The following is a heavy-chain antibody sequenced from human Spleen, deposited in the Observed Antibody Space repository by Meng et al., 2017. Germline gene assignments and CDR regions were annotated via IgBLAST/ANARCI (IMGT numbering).Heavy chain of an antibody. V-gene: IGHV3-21*01. CDR2: ISSSSSYI. CDR3: ARGGSSSWYWGIDY. CDR1: GFTFSSYE. D-gene: IGHD6-13*01. Sequence: GESLKISCAASGFTFSSYEMNWVRQAPGKGLEWVSSISSSSSYIYYADSVKGRFTISRDNAKNSLYLQMNSLRAEDTAVYYCARGGSSSWYWGIDYWGQGTLVTVSS. J-gene: IGHJ4*02.